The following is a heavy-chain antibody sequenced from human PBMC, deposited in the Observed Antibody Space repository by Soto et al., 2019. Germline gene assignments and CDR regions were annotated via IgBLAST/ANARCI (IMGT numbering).Heavy chain of an antibody. D-gene: IGHD7-27*01. CDR3: ENRPLNWGRWYFDL. V-gene: IGHV3-23*01. Sequence: EVQLLESGGGLVQPGGSLRLSCAASGITFSNYAMTWVRQAPGKGLEWVSVISDSGSFTFYADSVKGRFTISRDNSGGTLYLQMNSLRAEDTAIYYCENRPLNWGRWYFDLWGRGTLVTVSS. CDR2: ISDSGSFT. J-gene: IGHJ2*01. CDR1: GITFSNYA.